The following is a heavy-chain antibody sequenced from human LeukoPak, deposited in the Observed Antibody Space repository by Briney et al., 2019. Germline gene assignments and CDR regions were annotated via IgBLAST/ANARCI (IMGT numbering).Heavy chain of an antibody. J-gene: IGHJ4*02. CDR3: AKDTNNYGYEY. Sequence: PGGSLRLSCAAAGFTFRTYGMHWVRQAPGKGLEWVAGLSTDGSNKYYADSVKGRFTISRDNSKNTLYLQMNSLRADDTDVYYCAKDTNNYGYEYWGQGTLVTVSS. CDR1: GFTFRTYG. CDR2: LSTDGSNK. V-gene: IGHV3-30*18. D-gene: IGHD5-18*01.